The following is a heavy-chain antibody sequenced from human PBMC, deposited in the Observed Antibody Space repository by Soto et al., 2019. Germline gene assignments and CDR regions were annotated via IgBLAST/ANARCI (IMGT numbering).Heavy chain of an antibody. CDR1: GFTFSSYA. D-gene: IGHD3-3*01. CDR3: ARHGGVVITQPEYYFDY. J-gene: IGHJ4*02. CDR2: ISGSGGST. Sequence: EVQLLESGGGLVQPGGSLRLSCAASGFTFSSYAMSWVRQAPGKGLEWVSAISGSGGSTYYADSVKGRFTISRDNSKNTLYLQMTSLRAEDTAVYYCARHGGVVITQPEYYFDYWGQGTLVTVSS. V-gene: IGHV3-23*01.